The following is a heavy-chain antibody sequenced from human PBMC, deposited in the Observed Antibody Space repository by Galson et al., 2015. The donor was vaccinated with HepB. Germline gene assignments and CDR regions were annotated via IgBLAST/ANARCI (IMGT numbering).Heavy chain of an antibody. CDR3: TADLPGTMPSSFDI. J-gene: IGHJ3*02. V-gene: IGHV3-15*01. CDR2: IKSTPDGGTA. Sequence: SLRLSCAASGFTFSYAWMNWVRQAPGKGLEWVGLIKSTPDGGTADYAAPVKGRFPISRDDSKNTLYLQMNSLKIEDTAVYYCTADLPGTMPSSFDIWGQGTVVTVSS. D-gene: IGHD2-2*01. CDR1: GFTFSYAW.